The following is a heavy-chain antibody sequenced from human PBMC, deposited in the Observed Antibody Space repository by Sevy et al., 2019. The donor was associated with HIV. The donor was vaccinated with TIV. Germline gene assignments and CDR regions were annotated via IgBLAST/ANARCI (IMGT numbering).Heavy chain of an antibody. D-gene: IGHD4-17*01. V-gene: IGHV3-11*01. J-gene: IGHJ6*02. Sequence: GGSLRLSCAASGFTFSDYYMSWIRQAPGKGLEWLSYISGSDNTIYYEDSVKGRFTISRDNAKNSLYLQMNSLRAEDTAVYYCARDHVKDGDLGDYYYFAMDVWGQGTSVTVSS. CDR3: ARDHVKDGDLGDYYYFAMDV. CDR1: GFTFSDYY. CDR2: ISGSDNTI.